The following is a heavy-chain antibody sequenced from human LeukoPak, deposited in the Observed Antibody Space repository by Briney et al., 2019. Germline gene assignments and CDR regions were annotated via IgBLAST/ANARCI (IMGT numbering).Heavy chain of an antibody. CDR1: GYTFTNYG. CDR2: ISAYNGNT. Sequence: ASGKVSCETSGYTFTNYGISWVRQVPGLGLEWMGWISAYNGNTNYAQKVQGRVTMTTDTSTSTAYMELRSLRFDDTAVYYCARDQSVRLLQTSSTYFKHVFAIWGQGSMVTVSS. D-gene: IGHD6-13*01. V-gene: IGHV1-18*01. J-gene: IGHJ3*02. CDR3: ARDQSVRLLQTSSTYFKHVFAI.